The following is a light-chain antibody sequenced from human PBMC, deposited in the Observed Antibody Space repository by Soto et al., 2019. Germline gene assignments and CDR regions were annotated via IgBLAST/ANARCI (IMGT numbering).Light chain of an antibody. CDR1: SSDIGGYNY. Sequence: QSALTQPASVSGSDGQSITISCTGTSSDIGGYNYVSWYQQYPGKAPKVMIYEVSNRPSGVSNRFSGSKSGNTASLTISGLQGDDEADYYCSSYTSSGTLFAFGTGTKVTVL. CDR3: SSYTSSGTLFA. V-gene: IGLV2-14*01. CDR2: EVS. J-gene: IGLJ1*01.